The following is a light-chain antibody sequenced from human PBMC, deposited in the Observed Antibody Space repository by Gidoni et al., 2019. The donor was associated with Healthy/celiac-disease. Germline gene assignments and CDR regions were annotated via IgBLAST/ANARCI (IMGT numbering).Light chain of an antibody. J-gene: IGKJ4*01. CDR2: DAS. Sequence: DIQMTPSRSSLSASVGDRVTITCQASQDIRNYLNWYKQKPGKAPKLLIYDASNLETGVPSSFSGSGSVTDFTLTISSLQPEDIATYYCQQYDNLPLTFGGGTKVEIK. V-gene: IGKV1-33*01. CDR3: QQYDNLPLT. CDR1: QDIRNY.